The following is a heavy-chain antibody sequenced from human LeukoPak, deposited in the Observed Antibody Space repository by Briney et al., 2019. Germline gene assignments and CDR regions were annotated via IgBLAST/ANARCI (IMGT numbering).Heavy chain of an antibody. J-gene: IGHJ4*02. CDR2: INHSGST. CDR1: GGSFSGYY. Sequence: SETLSLTCAVYGGSFSGYYWSWIRQPPGKGLEWIGEINHSGSTNYNPSLKSRVTISVDTSKNQFSLKLSSVTAADTAVYYCASFSSSSDYWGQGTLVTVSS. CDR3: ASFSSSSDY. V-gene: IGHV4-34*01. D-gene: IGHD6-6*01.